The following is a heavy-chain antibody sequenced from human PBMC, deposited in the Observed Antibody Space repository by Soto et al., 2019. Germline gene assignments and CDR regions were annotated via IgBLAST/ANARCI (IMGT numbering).Heavy chain of an antibody. Sequence: GASVKVSCKASGYSFTSYPMHWVRQAPGQRLEWMGWINPGNGNTKDSQNFRGRVTITRDTSATTAYMELSSLRSEDTAVYYCARDVYDFRTGYYGNYFDYWGQGTLVTVSS. CDR3: ARDVYDFRTGYYGNYFDY. J-gene: IGHJ4*02. CDR2: INPGNGNT. V-gene: IGHV1-3*01. CDR1: GYSFTSYP. D-gene: IGHD3-3*01.